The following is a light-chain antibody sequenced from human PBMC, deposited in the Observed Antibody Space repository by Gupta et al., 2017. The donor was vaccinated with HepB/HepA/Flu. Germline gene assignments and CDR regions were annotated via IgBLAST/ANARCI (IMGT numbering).Light chain of an antibody. CDR1: SSNIGNDF. CDR3: GTWDSSLNLGV. V-gene: IGLV1-51*02. J-gene: IGLJ3*02. Sequence: QSVLTQPPSVSAAPGQRVTISCSGSSSNIGNDFVSWYQQVPGTAPKLLIFEDNKRYSGIPDRFSGSKSGTSATLGITGLQPGDEADYYCGTWDSSLNLGVFGGGTKLTVL. CDR2: EDN.